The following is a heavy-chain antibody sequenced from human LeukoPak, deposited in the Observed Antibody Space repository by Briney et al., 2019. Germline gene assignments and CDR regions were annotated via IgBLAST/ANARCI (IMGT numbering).Heavy chain of an antibody. CDR2: IYTGGST. V-gene: IGHV3-53*01. J-gene: IGHJ5*02. CDR3: ARDASPHCSSTSCYSWFDP. CDR1: GFTVSSNY. Sequence: GGSLRLSCAASGFTVSSNYMSWVRQAPGKGLEWVSLIYTGGSTYYADSVRGRFTISRDNSKNTLYLQMNSLRAEDTAVYYCARDASPHCSSTSCYSWFDPWGQGTLVTVSS. D-gene: IGHD2-2*01.